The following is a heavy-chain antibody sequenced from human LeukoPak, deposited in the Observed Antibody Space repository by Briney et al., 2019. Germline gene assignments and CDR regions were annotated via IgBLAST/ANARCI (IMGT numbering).Heavy chain of an antibody. CDR2: IKQDGTEK. CDR1: GFTFSHYW. V-gene: IGHV3-7*05. J-gene: IGHJ4*02. Sequence: GGSLRLSCVASGFTFSHYWMSWVRQAPGKGLEWVANIKQDGTEKNYVDSVRGRFTISRDNTKNPLYLQMNSLRVEDTAVYYCARDLEYWGQGALVTVSS. CDR3: ARDLEY.